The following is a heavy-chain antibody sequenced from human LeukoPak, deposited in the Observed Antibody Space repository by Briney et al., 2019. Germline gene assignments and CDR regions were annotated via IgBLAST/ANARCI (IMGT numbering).Heavy chain of an antibody. J-gene: IGHJ6*02. Sequence: PGGSLRLSCAASGFTFSSYWMSWVRQASGKGLEWVANIKQDGSEKDYVDSVKGRFTISRDNAKNSLYLQMNSLRAEDTAVYYCAKYCGGDCYGMDVWGQGTTVTVSS. V-gene: IGHV3-7*01. CDR1: GFTFSSYW. CDR3: AKYCGGDCYGMDV. D-gene: IGHD2-21*01. CDR2: IKQDGSEK.